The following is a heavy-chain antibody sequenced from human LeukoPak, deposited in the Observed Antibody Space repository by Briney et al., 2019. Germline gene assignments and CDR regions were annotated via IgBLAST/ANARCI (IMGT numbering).Heavy chain of an antibody. D-gene: IGHD1-26*01. CDR3: AKSLALVGATDAFDI. J-gene: IGHJ3*02. V-gene: IGHV3-30*18. Sequence: GGSLRLSCVASGFPFSSYWMTWVRQAPGKGLEWVAVISYDGSNKYYADSVKGRFTISRDNSKNTLYLQMNSLRAEDTAVYYCAKSLALVGATDAFDIWGQGTMVTVSS. CDR2: ISYDGSNK. CDR1: GFPFSSYW.